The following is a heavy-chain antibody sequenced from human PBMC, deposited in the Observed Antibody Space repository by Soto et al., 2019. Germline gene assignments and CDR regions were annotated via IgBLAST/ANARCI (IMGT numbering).Heavy chain of an antibody. CDR3: ARGVGPSWSYYNSYFDY. J-gene: IGHJ4*02. CDR1: GFTFSSYS. V-gene: IGHV3-21*01. Sequence: EVQLVESGGGLVKPGGSLRLSCAASGFTFSSYSLNWVRQAPGKGLEWVSSISRSSSYIYYADSVKGRFTISRDNAKNSLYLQMNSLRAEDTAVYYCARGVGPSWSYYNSYFDYWGQGTLVTVSS. D-gene: IGHD3-10*01. CDR2: ISRSSSYI.